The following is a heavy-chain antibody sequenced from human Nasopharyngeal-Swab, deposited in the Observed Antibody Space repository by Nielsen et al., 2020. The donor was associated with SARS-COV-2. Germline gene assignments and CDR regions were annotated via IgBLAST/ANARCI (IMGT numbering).Heavy chain of an antibody. CDR3: TRRSGYCSSTSCRGGDY. Sequence: GESLKISCAASGFTFSGSAMHWVRQASGKGLEWVGRIRSKANSYATAYAASVKGRFTISRDDSKNTAYLQMNSLKTEDTAVYYCTRRSGYCSSTSCRGGDYWGQGTPVTVSS. J-gene: IGHJ4*02. V-gene: IGHV3-73*01. D-gene: IGHD2-2*01. CDR2: IRSKANSYAT. CDR1: GFTFSGSA.